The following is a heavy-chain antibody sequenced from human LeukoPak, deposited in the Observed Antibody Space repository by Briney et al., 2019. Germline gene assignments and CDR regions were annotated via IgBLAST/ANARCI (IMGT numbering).Heavy chain of an antibody. CDR3: ARLGNQYCSSTSCYYFDY. CDR2: IYYSGST. J-gene: IGHJ4*02. D-gene: IGHD2-2*01. CDR1: GGSISGYY. Sequence: SETLSLTCTVSGGSISGYYWSWIRQPPGKGLEWIGYIYYSGSTNYNPSLKSRVTISVDTSKNQFSLKLSSVTAADTAVYYCARLGNQYCSSTSCYYFDYWGQGTLVTVSS. V-gene: IGHV4-59*08.